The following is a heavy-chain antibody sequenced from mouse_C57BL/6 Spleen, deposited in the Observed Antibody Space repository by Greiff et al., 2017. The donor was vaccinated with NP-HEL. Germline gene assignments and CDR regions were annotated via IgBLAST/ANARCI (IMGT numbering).Heavy chain of an antibody. Sequence: QVQLQQPGAELVKPGASVKMSCKASGYTFTSYWITWVKQRPGQGLEWIGDIYPGRGSTNYNEKFKSKATLTVDTSSSTAYMQLSSLTSEDSAVYYCARGGYYSYYFDYWGQGTTLTVSS. CDR3: ARGGYYSYYFDY. CDR2: IYPGRGST. D-gene: IGHD2-3*01. V-gene: IGHV1-55*01. J-gene: IGHJ2*01. CDR1: GYTFTSYW.